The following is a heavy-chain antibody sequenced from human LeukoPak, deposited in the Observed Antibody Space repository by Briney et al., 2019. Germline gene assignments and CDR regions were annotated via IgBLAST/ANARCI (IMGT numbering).Heavy chain of an antibody. CDR3: ARSRIAVAGPNWFDP. J-gene: IGHJ5*02. V-gene: IGHV3-48*04. CDR1: GFTFSSYS. Sequence: GGSLRLSCAASGFTFSSYSMNWVRQAPGKGLEWVSYFSSSSSTIYYADSVKGRFTISRDNAKNSLYLQMNSLRAEDTAVYYCARSRIAVAGPNWFDPWGQGTLVTVSS. CDR2: FSSSSSTI. D-gene: IGHD6-19*01.